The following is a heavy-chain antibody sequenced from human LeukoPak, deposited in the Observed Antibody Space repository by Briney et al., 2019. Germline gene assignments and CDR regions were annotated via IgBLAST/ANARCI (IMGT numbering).Heavy chain of an antibody. D-gene: IGHD6-19*01. V-gene: IGHV3-48*04. Sequence: GGSLRLSCAASGFTFSSYSLNWVRQAPGKGLEWVSYISSGSGTMYYADSVKGRFTISRDNAKNSLYLQMNTLRAEDTAVYYCASDKVAVTGIYTFDYWGQGTLVTVSS. CDR1: GFTFSSYS. CDR2: ISSGSGTM. CDR3: ASDKVAVTGIYTFDY. J-gene: IGHJ4*02.